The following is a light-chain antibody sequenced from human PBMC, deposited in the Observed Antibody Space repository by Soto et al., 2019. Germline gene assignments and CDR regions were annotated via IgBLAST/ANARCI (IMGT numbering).Light chain of an antibody. CDR3: QQRSDWVS. J-gene: IGKJ4*01. CDR2: DAA. V-gene: IGKV3-11*01. Sequence: EIVLTQSPATLSLSPGERATLSCRASQNVGNYLLWYQQKSGQAPRLLIYDAATRATGIPARFSGSGSGTDFTLTNSSLEPEDFAVYFCQQRSDWVSFGGGTKVEIK. CDR1: QNVGNY.